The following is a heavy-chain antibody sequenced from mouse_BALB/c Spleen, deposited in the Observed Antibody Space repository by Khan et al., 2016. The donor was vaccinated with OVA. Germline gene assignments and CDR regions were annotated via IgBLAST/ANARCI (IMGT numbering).Heavy chain of an antibody. CDR3: ATSYYYGYYFDY. CDR1: GFTFSSYG. CDR2: ISGDSSTI. J-gene: IGHJ2*01. Sequence: EVQFVESGGGLVQPGGSRKLSCAASGFTFSSYGMHWVRQAPEKGLEWVAYISGDSSTIYYADTVKGRFTISRDNPKNTLFLQMTSLMSEDTAMYYCATSYYYGYYFDYWGPGTTLTVSS. V-gene: IGHV5-17*02. D-gene: IGHD1-1*01.